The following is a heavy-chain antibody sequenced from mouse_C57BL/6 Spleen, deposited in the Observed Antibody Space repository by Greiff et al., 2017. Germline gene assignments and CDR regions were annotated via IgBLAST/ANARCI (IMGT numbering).Heavy chain of an antibody. V-gene: IGHV5-17*01. J-gene: IGHJ2*01. CDR2: ISSGSSTI. CDR1: GFTFSDYG. D-gene: IGHD2-3*01. CDR3: GRGYCYFDY. Sequence: EVKLMESGGGLVKPGGSLKLSCAASGFTFSDYGMHWVRQAPEKGLEWVAYISSGSSTIYYAATVKGRFTISRDNAKNTLFLQMTRLRSEDTALYSSGRGYCYFDYWGQGTTLTVSS.